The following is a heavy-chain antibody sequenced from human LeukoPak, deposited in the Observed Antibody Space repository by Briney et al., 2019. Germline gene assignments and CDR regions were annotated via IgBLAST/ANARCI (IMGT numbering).Heavy chain of an antibody. V-gene: IGHV1-18*01. Sequence: ASVKVSCKASGYTFTSYSISWVRQAPGQGLEWMGWISAYNGNTNYAQKLQGRVTMTTDTSTSTAYMELRSLRSDDTAVYYCARDRRDQQLFDYWGQGTLVTVSS. D-gene: IGHD6-13*01. J-gene: IGHJ4*02. CDR2: ISAYNGNT. CDR3: ARDRRDQQLFDY. CDR1: GYTFTSYS.